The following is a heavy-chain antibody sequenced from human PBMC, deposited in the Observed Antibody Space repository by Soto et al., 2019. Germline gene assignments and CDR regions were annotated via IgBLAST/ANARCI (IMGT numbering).Heavy chain of an antibody. J-gene: IGHJ4*02. Sequence: ASVKVSSWASQYTFTRDRMHWVRQAPGQGLEWMGWINPNTGETNLAQKFQGIVTLTRDTSISTAYLELNRLTSDDTAMYYCLRLVGSLWGQGTQVTVSS. CDR3: LRLVGSL. V-gene: IGHV1-2*02. CDR1: QYTFTRDR. D-gene: IGHD1-26*01. CDR2: INPNTGET.